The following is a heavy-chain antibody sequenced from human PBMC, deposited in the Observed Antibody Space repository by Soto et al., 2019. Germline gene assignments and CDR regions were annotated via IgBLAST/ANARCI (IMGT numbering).Heavy chain of an antibody. Sequence: SETLSLTCAVSGGSISSGGYSWSWIRQPPGKGLEWIGYIYHSGSTYYNPSLKSRVTISVDRSKNQFSLKLSSVTAADTAAYYCARGRYCSSTSCYTRFGPWGQGTLVTVSS. CDR3: ARGRYCSSTSCYTRFGP. CDR2: IYHSGST. V-gene: IGHV4-30-2*01. D-gene: IGHD2-2*02. J-gene: IGHJ5*02. CDR1: GGSISSGGYS.